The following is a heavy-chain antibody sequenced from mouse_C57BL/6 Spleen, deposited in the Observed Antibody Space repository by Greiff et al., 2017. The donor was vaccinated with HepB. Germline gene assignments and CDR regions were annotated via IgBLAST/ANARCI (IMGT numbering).Heavy chain of an antibody. CDR2: IYPRSGNT. CDR3: ARSGTGNFDY. J-gene: IGHJ2*01. Sequence: VQGVESGAELVRPGASVKLSCKASGYTFTSYGISWVKQRTGQGLEWIGEIYPRSGNTYYNEKFKGKATLTADKSSSTAYMELRSLTSEDSAVYFCARSGTGNFDYWGQGTTLTVSS. CDR1: GYTFTSYG. D-gene: IGHD4-1*01. V-gene: IGHV1-81*01.